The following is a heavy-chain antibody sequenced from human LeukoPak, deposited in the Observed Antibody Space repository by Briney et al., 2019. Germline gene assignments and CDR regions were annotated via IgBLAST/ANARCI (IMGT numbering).Heavy chain of an antibody. J-gene: IGHJ5*02. V-gene: IGHV1-46*01. Sequence: ASVKVSCKASGYTFTSHYMHWVRQAPGQGLEWMGIISPRDGNTNYVPKFQGRVTMTRDTSTSTFYMELSSLRSEDTAVYYCAREGGDLRYFDPWGQGTLVTVSS. D-gene: IGHD3-16*01. CDR3: AREGGDLRYFDP. CDR1: GYTFTSHY. CDR2: ISPRDGNT.